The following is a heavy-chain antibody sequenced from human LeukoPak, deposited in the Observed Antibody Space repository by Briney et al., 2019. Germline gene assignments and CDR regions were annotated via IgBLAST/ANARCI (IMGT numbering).Heavy chain of an antibody. J-gene: IGHJ5*02. CDR3: ALSIAARRAIEGHWFDP. D-gene: IGHD6-6*01. V-gene: IGHV5-51*01. CDR1: GYSFTSYW. CDR2: IYPGDSDT. Sequence: GESLKISCKGSGYSFTSYWIGWVRQMPGKGLEWMGIIYPGDSDTRYSPSFQGQVTISADKSISTAYLQWSSLKASDTAMYYCALSIAARRAIEGHWFDPWGQGTLVTVSS.